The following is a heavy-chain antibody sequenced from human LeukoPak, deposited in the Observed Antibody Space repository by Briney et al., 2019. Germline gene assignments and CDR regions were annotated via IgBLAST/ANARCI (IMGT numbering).Heavy chain of an antibody. CDR2: INPNSGGT. CDR1: GYTFTGYY. Sequence: VASVKVSCKASGYTFTGYYMHWVRQAPGQGLEWMGWINPNSGGTNYAQKFQGRVTVTRDTSISTAYMELSRLRSDDTAVYYCARDHSDRGYCSSTSCYTVPQWLRSGSGYFDYWGQGTLVTVSS. V-gene: IGHV1-2*02. D-gene: IGHD2-2*02. J-gene: IGHJ4*02. CDR3: ARDHSDRGYCSSTSCYTVPQWLRSGSGYFDY.